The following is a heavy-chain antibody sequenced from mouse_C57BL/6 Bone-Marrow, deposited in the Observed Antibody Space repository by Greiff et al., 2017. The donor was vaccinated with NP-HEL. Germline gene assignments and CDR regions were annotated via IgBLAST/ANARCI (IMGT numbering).Heavy chain of an antibody. D-gene: IGHD2-5*01. CDR2: IYPRSGNT. CDR1: GYTFTSYG. V-gene: IGHV1-81*01. Sequence: QVQLQQSGAELARPGASVKLSCKASGYTFTSYGISWVKQRTGQGLEWIGEIYPRSGNTYYNEKFKGKATLTADKSSSTAYMELRSLTSEDSAVYYCARLNSNWGFAYWGQGTLVTVSA. CDR3: ARLNSNWGFAY. J-gene: IGHJ3*01.